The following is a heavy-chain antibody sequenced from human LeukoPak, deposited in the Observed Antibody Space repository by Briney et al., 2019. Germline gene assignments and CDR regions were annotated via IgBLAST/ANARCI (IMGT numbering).Heavy chain of an antibody. CDR3: ARDGQLVDYEVDY. Sequence: SETLSLTCAVSGGSITSSNWWSWVRQPPGKGLEWIGEIYHSGSTYYNPSLKSRVTISVDTSKNQFSLKLSSVTAADTAVYYCARDGQLVDYEVDYWGQGTLVTVSS. CDR2: IYHSGST. V-gene: IGHV4-4*02. D-gene: IGHD6-6*01. CDR1: GGSITSSNW. J-gene: IGHJ4*02.